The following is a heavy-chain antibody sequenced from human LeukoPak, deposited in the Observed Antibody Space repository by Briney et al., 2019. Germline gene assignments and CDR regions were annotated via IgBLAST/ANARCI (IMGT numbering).Heavy chain of an antibody. Sequence: ASVKVSCKASGYTFTGYYMHWVRQAPGQGLEWMGWINPNSGGTNYAQKFRGRVTMTRDTSISTAYMELSRLRSDDTAVYYCASSKQLVANWFDPWGQGTLVTVSS. CDR3: ASSKQLVANWFDP. D-gene: IGHD6-13*01. V-gene: IGHV1-2*02. J-gene: IGHJ5*02. CDR1: GYTFTGYY. CDR2: INPNSGGT.